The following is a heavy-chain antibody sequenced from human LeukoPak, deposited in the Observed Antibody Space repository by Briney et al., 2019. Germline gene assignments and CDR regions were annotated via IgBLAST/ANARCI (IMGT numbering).Heavy chain of an antibody. Sequence: ASVKVSCKASGYTFTSYDIKWVRQATGQGLEWMGRMNPNSGNTGYAQKFQGRVTMTRNTSISTAYMELSSLTSEDTAVYYCARRGKGLGYYMDVWGKGTTVTVSS. CDR2: MNPNSGNT. CDR1: GYTFTSYD. V-gene: IGHV1-8*01. CDR3: ARRGKGLGYYMDV. J-gene: IGHJ6*03. D-gene: IGHD3-16*01.